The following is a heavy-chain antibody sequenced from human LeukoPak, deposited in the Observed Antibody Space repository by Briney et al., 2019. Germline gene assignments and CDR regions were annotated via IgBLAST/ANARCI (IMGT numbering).Heavy chain of an antibody. CDR3: ARDSGDSSGYYYDYYYYYMDV. D-gene: IGHD3-22*01. CDR1: GFTFSSYS. J-gene: IGHJ6*03. Sequence: PGGSLRLSCAASGFTFSSYSMNWVCQAPGKGLEWVSSIGSSSSYIYYADSVKGRFTISRDNAKNSLYLQMNSLRAEDTAVYYCARDSGDSSGYYYDYYYYYMDVWGKGTTVTVSS. CDR2: IGSSSSYI. V-gene: IGHV3-21*01.